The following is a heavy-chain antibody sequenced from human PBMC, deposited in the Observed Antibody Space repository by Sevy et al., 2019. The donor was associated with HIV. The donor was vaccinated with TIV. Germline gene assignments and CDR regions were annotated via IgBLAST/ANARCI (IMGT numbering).Heavy chain of an antibody. CDR2: SGSGGNT. V-gene: IGHV3-23*01. CDR1: GFTFSSYA. J-gene: IGHJ3*02. Sequence: GGSLRLSCAASGFTFSSYAMNWVRQAPGKGLEWVSSGSGGNTYYADPVKGRFTISRDSSKNTVSLQMNSLRAEDSAIFYCTKRTLFGAAGLDAFYIWGQGSKVTVSS. CDR3: TKRTLFGAAGLDAFYI. D-gene: IGHD3-3*01.